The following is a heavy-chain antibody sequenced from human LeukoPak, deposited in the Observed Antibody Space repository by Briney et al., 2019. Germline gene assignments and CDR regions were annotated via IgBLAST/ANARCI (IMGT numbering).Heavy chain of an antibody. CDR3: ARVGASGSYSTPFDY. V-gene: IGHV3-21*01. D-gene: IGHD1-26*01. CDR2: ISSSSSYI. CDR1: GFTFSSYS. J-gene: IGHJ4*02. Sequence: SGGSLRLSCAASGFTFSSYSMNWVRQAPGKGLEWVSSISSSSSYIYYADSVKGRFTISRDSAKNSLYLQMNSLRAEDTAVYHCARVGASGSYSTPFDYWGQGTLVTVSS.